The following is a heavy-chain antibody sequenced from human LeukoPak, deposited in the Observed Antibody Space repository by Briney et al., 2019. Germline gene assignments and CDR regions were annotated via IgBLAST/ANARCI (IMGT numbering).Heavy chain of an antibody. CDR1: GGSISSYY. CDR3: ARDRQGYSGYVCYFDY. CDR2: IYTSGST. D-gene: IGHD5-12*01. Sequence: PSETLSLTCTVSGGSISSYYWSWIRQPAGKGLEWIGRIYTSGSTNYNPSLKSRVTISVDKSKNQFSLKLSSVTAADTAVYYCARDRQGYSGYVCYFDYWGQGTLVTVSS. J-gene: IGHJ4*02. V-gene: IGHV4-4*07.